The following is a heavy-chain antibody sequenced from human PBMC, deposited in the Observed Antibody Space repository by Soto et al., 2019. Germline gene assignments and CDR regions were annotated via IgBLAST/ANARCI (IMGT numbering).Heavy chain of an antibody. J-gene: IGHJ4*02. CDR3: ASTVVWYDSSGYLDY. CDR2: IYYSGST. D-gene: IGHD3-22*01. V-gene: IGHV4-31*03. CDR1: GGSISSGGYY. Sequence: SETLSLTCTVSGGSISSGGYYWSWIRQHPGKGLEWIGYIYYSGSTYYNPSLKSRVTISVDTSKNQFSLKLSSVTAADTAVYYCASTVVWYDSSGYLDYWGQGTLVTVSS.